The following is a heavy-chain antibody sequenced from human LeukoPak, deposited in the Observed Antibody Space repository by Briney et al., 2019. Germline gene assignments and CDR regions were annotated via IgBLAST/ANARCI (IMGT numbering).Heavy chain of an antibody. CDR3: AKASKRYSYGYGFDY. J-gene: IGHJ4*02. CDR2: IYYSGST. V-gene: IGHV4-59*01. Sequence: AETLSLTCTVSGGSISSYYWSWIRQPPGKGLEWIGYIYYSGSTNYNPSLKSRVTISVDTSKNQFSLKLSSVTAADTAVYYCAKASKRYSYGYGFDYWGQGTLVNGSS. CDR1: GGSISSYY. D-gene: IGHD5-18*01.